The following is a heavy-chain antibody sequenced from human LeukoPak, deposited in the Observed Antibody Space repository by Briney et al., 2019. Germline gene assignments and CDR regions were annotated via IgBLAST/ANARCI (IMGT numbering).Heavy chain of an antibody. CDR2: IIPIFGTA. D-gene: IGHD3-22*01. V-gene: IGHV1-69*13. CDR3: ARARDYDSSGYYYN. Sequence: ASVKVSCKASGGTFSSYAISWVRQAPGQGLEWMGGIIPIFGTANYAQKFQGGVTITADESTSTAYMELSSLRSEDTAVYYCARARDYDSSGYYYNWGQGTLVTVSS. CDR1: GGTFSSYA. J-gene: IGHJ4*02.